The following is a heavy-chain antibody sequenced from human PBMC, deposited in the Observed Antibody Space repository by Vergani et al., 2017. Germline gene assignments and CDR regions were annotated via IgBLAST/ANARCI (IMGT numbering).Heavy chain of an antibody. CDR2: IWYDGSNK. Sequence: VQLVESGGGLVQPGGSLRLSCAASGFTFSSYGMHWVRQAPGKGLEWVAVIWYDGSNKYYADSVKGRFTISRDNSKNTLYLQMNSLRAEDTAVYYCARAPDYGGNSGIDYWGQGTLVTVSS. V-gene: IGHV3-33*01. CDR3: ARAPDYGGNSGIDY. CDR1: GFTFSSYG. D-gene: IGHD4-23*01. J-gene: IGHJ4*02.